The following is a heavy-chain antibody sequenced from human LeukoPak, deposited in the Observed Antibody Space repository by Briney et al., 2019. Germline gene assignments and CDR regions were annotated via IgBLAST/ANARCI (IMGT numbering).Heavy chain of an antibody. Sequence: PGGSLRLSCSASGFTFSTYAMHWVRQAPGKGLEYVSSISSNGGSTYYADSVKGRFTISRDNSKNTLFLQMSSLRAEDTVVYYCASPYSGYDYNFDYWGQGTLVTVSS. CDR2: ISSNGGST. J-gene: IGHJ4*02. V-gene: IGHV3-64D*06. D-gene: IGHD5-12*01. CDR3: ASPYSGYDYNFDY. CDR1: GFTFSTYA.